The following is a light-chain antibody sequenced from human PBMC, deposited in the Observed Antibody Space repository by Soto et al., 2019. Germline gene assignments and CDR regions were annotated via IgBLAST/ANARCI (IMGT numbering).Light chain of an antibody. CDR1: QSVGSNY. J-gene: IGKJ5*01. V-gene: IGKV3-20*01. CDR3: QQYGSSPIT. CDR2: GAS. Sequence: VLTQSPCAVSLSPGERATLSCRASQSVGSNYLAWFQQKSGQAPRLVIYGASNRATGIPDRLSGSGSGTDFALTISRLEPEDFAVYYCQQYGSSPITFGQGTRLEI.